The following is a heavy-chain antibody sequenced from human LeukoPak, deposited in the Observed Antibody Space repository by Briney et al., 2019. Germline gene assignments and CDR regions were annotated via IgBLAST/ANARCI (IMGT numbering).Heavy chain of an antibody. Sequence: PSETLSLTCAVYGGSFICYYWSWIRQPPGEGLDWIGYISNGGTTKYNPSLKSRVTISVDTSNNQLSLRLSSVTAADTDVYHCVRLQPNTGEWAFDIWGQGTMVSVSS. CDR3: VRLQPNTGEWAFDI. D-gene: IGHD1-1*01. J-gene: IGHJ3*02. CDR1: GGSFICYY. CDR2: ISNGGTT. V-gene: IGHV4-59*01.